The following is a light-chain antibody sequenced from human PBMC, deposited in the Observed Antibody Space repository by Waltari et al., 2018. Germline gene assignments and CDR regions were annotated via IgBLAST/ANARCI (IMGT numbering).Light chain of an antibody. CDR1: QSISSS. V-gene: IGKV1-39*01. CDR2: AAS. Sequence: DIQMTHSLSSLSASVGDRVTITCRAIQSISSSLNWYQQEPGKAPKLLVYAASSLQSGVASRLSGSGAGTDFTLTISSLQPEDFATYYWQQSYSTRRTCGQGTKVEIK. CDR3: QQSYSTRRT. J-gene: IGKJ1*01.